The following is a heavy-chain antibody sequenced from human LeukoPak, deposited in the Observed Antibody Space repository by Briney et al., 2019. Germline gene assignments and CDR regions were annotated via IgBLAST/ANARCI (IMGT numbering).Heavy chain of an antibody. Sequence: GGSLRLSCVASGFTFSSYSMSWVRQAPGKGLEWVANIKQDGSKKSYVDSVKGRFTISRDNAKNSLYLQMNSLRAEDTAIYYCTRVGYIDEGIDYWGQGTLVTVSS. J-gene: IGHJ4*02. CDR3: TRVGYIDEGIDY. CDR2: IKQDGSKK. V-gene: IGHV3-7*04. D-gene: IGHD5-24*01. CDR1: GFTFSSYS.